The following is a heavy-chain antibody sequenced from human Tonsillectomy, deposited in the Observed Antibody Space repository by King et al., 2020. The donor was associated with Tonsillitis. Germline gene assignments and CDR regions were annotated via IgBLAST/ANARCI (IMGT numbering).Heavy chain of an antibody. CDR2: INSDGSST. V-gene: IGHV3-74*01. D-gene: IGHD2-2*01. Sequence: EVQLVESGGGLVQPGGSLRLSCAASGFTFSSYWMHWVRQAPGKGLVWVSRINSDGSSTAYADSVKGRFTISRDNAKNTLYLQMNSLRAEDTAVYYCVTGYCSGTSCYGRVYYYGMDVWGQGTTVTVSS. CDR3: VTGYCSGTSCYGRVYYYGMDV. CDR1: GFTFSSYW. J-gene: IGHJ6*02.